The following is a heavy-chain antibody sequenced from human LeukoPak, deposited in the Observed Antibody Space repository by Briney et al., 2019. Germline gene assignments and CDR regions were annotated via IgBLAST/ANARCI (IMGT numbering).Heavy chain of an antibody. Sequence: SETLSLTCTVSGYSISSGYYWGWIRQPPGKGLEWIGSIYYSGSTYYNPSLKSRVTISVDTSKNQFSLKLSSVTAADTAVYYCARERDSGYDPNVFDYWGQGTLVTASS. J-gene: IGHJ4*02. D-gene: IGHD5-12*01. CDR2: IYYSGST. V-gene: IGHV4-38-2*02. CDR1: GYSISSGYY. CDR3: ARERDSGYDPNVFDY.